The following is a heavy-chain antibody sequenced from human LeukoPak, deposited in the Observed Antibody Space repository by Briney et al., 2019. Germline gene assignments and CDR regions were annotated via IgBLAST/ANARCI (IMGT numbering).Heavy chain of an antibody. CDR1: GYAFTGYY. V-gene: IGHV1-2*02. Sequence: ASVKVSCKAAGYAFTGYYMHWVRQAPGQGLEWMGWINPNSGGTNYAQKFQGRVTMTRDTSISTAYMELSRLRSDDTAVYYCARGKYSSSLTDYWGPGTLVTVSS. J-gene: IGHJ4*02. CDR3: ARGKYSSSLTDY. CDR2: INPNSGGT. D-gene: IGHD6-6*01.